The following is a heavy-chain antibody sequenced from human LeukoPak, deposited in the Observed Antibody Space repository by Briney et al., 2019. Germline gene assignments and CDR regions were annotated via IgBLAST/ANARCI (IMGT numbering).Heavy chain of an antibody. CDR1: GGSISSYY. J-gene: IGHJ6*03. Sequence: PSETLSLTCTVSGGSISSYYWSWIRQPPGKGLEWIGSIYYSGNTYYNASLKSQVSISIDTSKNQFSLRLTSVTAADTAVYYCARVINCSGGSCYYYYMDVWGKGTTVTVSS. D-gene: IGHD2-15*01. CDR3: ARVINCSGGSCYYYYMDV. V-gene: IGHV4-59*04. CDR2: IYYSGNT.